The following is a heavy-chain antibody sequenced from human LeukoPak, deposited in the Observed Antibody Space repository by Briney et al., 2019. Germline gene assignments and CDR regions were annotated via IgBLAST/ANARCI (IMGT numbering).Heavy chain of an antibody. CDR2: ISSSSNYI. J-gene: IGHJ5*02. Sequence: PGGSLRLSCAASGFTFSSYSMNWVRQAPGKGLECVSYISSSSNYIYYAESVKGRFTISRDNAKNSLYLQMNSLRAEDTAVYYCARDENTIFGVVYEYNWFDPWGQGTLVTVSS. D-gene: IGHD3-3*01. CDR1: GFTFSSYS. V-gene: IGHV3-21*01. CDR3: ARDENTIFGVVYEYNWFDP.